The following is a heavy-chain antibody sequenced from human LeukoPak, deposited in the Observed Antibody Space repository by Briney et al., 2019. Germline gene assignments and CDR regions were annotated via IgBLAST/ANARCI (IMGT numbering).Heavy chain of an antibody. D-gene: IGHD6-13*01. V-gene: IGHV1-18*01. CDR3: ARVEMWQQLVSSGGRGYFDY. J-gene: IGHJ4*02. CDR2: ISAYNGNT. Sequence: ASVKVSCKASGYTFTSYGISWVRQAPGQGLEWMGWISAYNGNTNYAQKLQGRVTMTTDTSTSTAYMELRSLRSDDTAVYYCARVEMWQQLVSSGGRGYFDYWGQGTLVTVSS. CDR1: GYTFTSYG.